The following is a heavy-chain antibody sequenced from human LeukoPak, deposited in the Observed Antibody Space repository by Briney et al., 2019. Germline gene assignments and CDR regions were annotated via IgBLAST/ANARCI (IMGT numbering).Heavy chain of an antibody. CDR3: ARPSRSVSTAGAFDI. V-gene: IGHV3-21*01. J-gene: IGHJ3*02. CDR1: GFTFSSYN. Sequence: GGSLRLSCAASGFTFSSYNMNWVRQAPGKGLEWVSSISSSSGYIYYADSVKGRFTISRDNAKNSLYLQMNSLRAEDTAVYYCARPSRSVSTAGAFDIWGQGTMVTVSS. CDR2: ISSSSGYI. D-gene: IGHD5/OR15-5a*01.